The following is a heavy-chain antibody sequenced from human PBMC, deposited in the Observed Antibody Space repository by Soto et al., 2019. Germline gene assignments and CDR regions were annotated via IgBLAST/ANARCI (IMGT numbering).Heavy chain of an antibody. CDR3: ARVYSSCWIPSFDY. V-gene: IGHV4-39*01. D-gene: IGHD6-13*01. CDR1: GGSIGGSSYY. J-gene: IGHJ4*02. CDR2: LYYTGTT. Sequence: SETLSLTCSVSGGSIGGSSYYFGWIRQPPGKGLEWIGSLYYTGTTYYNSSLKSRVTISADKSHNQFSLRLSSVTATDTAVYFCARVYSSCWIPSFDYWGQGTLVTVSS.